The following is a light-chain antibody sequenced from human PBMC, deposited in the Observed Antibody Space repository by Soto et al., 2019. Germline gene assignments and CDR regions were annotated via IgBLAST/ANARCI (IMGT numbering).Light chain of an antibody. Sequence: ETVLTQSPGTLSLSPGERATPSCRASQSVSASQLAWYQQKPGQAPRLLIYGVSTRATDIPDRFRGSGSGTDFTLTISRLEPEDFAVYYWQQFGSSLWTFGQGTKVEI. CDR3: QQFGSSLWT. CDR1: QSVSASQ. J-gene: IGKJ1*01. CDR2: GVS. V-gene: IGKV3-20*01.